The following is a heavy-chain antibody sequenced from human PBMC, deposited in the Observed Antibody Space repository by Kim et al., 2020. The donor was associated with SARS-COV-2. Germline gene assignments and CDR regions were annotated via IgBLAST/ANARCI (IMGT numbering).Heavy chain of an antibody. V-gene: IGHV3-13*04. CDR2: IGIAGDT. CDR1: GFTFSSYD. J-gene: IGHJ5*01. CDR3: ARSRHTAAGIRFSDS. Sequence: GGSLRLSCAASGFTFSSYDMHWVRQATGKGLEWVSAIGIAGDTYYPGSVRGRFTISRENAKNSLYLQMDSLRAGDTAVYYCARSRHTAAGIRFSDSWSQGTPLTVS. D-gene: IGHD6-13*01.